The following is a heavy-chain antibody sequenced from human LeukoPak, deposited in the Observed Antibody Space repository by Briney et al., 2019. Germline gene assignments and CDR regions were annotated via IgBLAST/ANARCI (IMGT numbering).Heavy chain of an antibody. CDR3: ARSMYYSDSSGFITSQTSFDY. V-gene: IGHV4-59*01. CDR1: GGSISSYY. D-gene: IGHD3-22*01. CDR2: IYYSEST. J-gene: IGHJ4*02. Sequence: PSETLSLTCTVSGGSISSYYWSWIRQPPGKGLEWIGYIYYSESTNYNPSLKSRVTISVDTSQNQFSLKLRSVTAADTAVYYCARSMYYSDSSGFITSQTSFDYWGQGTLVTVSS.